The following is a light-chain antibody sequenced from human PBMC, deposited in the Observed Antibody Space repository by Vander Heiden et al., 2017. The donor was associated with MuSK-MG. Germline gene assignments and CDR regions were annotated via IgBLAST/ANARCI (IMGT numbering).Light chain of an antibody. J-gene: IGKJ4*01. Sequence: EIVSTQSPATLSSSPGERATLSVRASQSVSSYLAWYQQKSGQAPRLLIYDASNRATGIPARFSSSGSGTVFTLTISSLEPEDVAVYYCQQRSNWPPTFGGGTKVEIK. CDR3: QQRSNWPPT. V-gene: IGKV3-11*01. CDR1: QSVSSY. CDR2: DAS.